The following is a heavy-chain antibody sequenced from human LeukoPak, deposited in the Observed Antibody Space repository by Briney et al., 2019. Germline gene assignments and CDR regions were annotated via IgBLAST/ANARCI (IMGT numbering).Heavy chain of an antibody. CDR1: GFTFNNYA. CDR3: ANLFGELLY. D-gene: IGHD3-10*02. J-gene: IGHJ4*02. Sequence: GGSLRLSCAASGFTFNNYAMSWVRQAPGKGLDWVSTIGSGDTTFYADSVKGRFTISRDNSKNTLYLQMNSLRAEDTAVYYCANLFGELLYWGQGTLVTVSS. V-gene: IGHV3-23*01. CDR2: IGSGDTT.